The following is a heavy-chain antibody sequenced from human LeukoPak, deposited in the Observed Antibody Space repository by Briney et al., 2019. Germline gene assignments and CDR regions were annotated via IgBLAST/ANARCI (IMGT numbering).Heavy chain of an antibody. J-gene: IGHJ4*02. D-gene: IGHD6-19*01. CDR1: GFTFSGSA. CDR3: TRPGYSSGWTDN. V-gene: IGHV3-73*01. CDR2: IRIKANSYAT. Sequence: GGSLRLSCAASGFTFSGSAMHWVRQASGKGLEWVGRIRIKANSYATTYGASVKGRFTIPRDDSKNTVYLQMNSLKTEDTAVYYCTRPGYSSGWTDNWGQGTLVTVSS.